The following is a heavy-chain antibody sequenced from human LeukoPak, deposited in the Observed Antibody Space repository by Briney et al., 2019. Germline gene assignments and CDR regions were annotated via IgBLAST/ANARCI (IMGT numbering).Heavy chain of an antibody. CDR1: GYTFTSYG. J-gene: IGHJ4*02. D-gene: IGHD3-10*01. V-gene: IGHV1-18*01. CDR2: ITAYNDNT. Sequence: ASVTVSCKASGYTFTSYGISWVRQAPGQGLAWMGWITAYNDNTNYAQKLQGRVTMTTDTSTSTAYMELRSLRSDDTAVYYCARALLWFGEPSHIDYWGQGTLVTASS. CDR3: ARALLWFGEPSHIDY.